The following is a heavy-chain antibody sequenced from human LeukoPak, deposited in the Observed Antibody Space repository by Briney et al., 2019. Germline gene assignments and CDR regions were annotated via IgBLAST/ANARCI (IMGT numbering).Heavy chain of an antibody. CDR2: INSDGSST. CDR3: AREIDTAYYDFRSGYYRGYFDY. CDR1: GFTFSSYW. Sequence: PGGSLRLSCAASGFTFSSYWMHWVRQAPGKGLAWVSRINSDGSSTSYADSVKGRFTISRDNAKNTLYLQMNSLRAEDTAVYYCAREIDTAYYDFRSGYYRGYFDYWGQGTLVTVSS. V-gene: IGHV3-74*01. J-gene: IGHJ4*02. D-gene: IGHD3-3*01.